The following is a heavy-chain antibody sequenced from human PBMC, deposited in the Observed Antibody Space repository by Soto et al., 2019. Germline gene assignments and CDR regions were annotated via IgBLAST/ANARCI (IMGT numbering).Heavy chain of an antibody. V-gene: IGHV4-59*01. D-gene: IGHD3-10*01. Sequence: QVQLQESGPGLVKPSETLSLTCTVSGGSISSYYWSWIRQPPGKGLEWIGYIYYSGSTNYNPSLKSRVTISVDTSKNLFSLKLSSVTAADTAVYYCASYGSGSYPPFDPWGQGTLVTVSS. J-gene: IGHJ5*02. CDR1: GGSISSYY. CDR2: IYYSGST. CDR3: ASYGSGSYPPFDP.